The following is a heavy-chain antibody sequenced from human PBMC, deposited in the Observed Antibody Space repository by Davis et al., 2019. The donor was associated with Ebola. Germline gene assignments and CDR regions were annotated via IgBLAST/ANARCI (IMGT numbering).Heavy chain of an antibody. J-gene: IGHJ4*02. CDR3: VQGTTSCHV. CDR2: INSDASST. Sequence: PGGSLRLSCAASGFAFRESWMHWVRQAPGRGLVWVSHINSDASSTHYADFVKGRFTISRDNAKNTVSLQMNSLRAEDTAIYYCVQGTTSCHVWGQGTLVTVSS. V-gene: IGHV3-74*01. D-gene: IGHD2-2*01. CDR1: GFAFRESW.